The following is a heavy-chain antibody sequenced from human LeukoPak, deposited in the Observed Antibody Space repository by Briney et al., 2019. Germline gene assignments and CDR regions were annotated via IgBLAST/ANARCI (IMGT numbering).Heavy chain of an antibody. D-gene: IGHD6-13*01. Sequence: GESLKISCKGSGYSFTSYWIGWVRQMPGKGLEWMGIIYPGDPDTRYSPSFQGQVTISADKSISIAYLQWSSLKASDTAMYYCARDSSSWVNYFDYWGQGTLVTVSS. CDR3: ARDSSSWVNYFDY. J-gene: IGHJ4*02. CDR2: IYPGDPDT. CDR1: GYSFTSYW. V-gene: IGHV5-51*01.